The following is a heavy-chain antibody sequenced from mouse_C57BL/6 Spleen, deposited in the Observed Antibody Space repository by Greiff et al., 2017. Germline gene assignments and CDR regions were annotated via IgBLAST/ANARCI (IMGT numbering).Heavy chain of an antibody. CDR2: IYPGDGDT. CDR3: AATTVVASCGCVDV. CDR1: GYAFSSSW. V-gene: IGHV1-82*01. Sequence: QVQLQQSGPELVKPGASVKISCKASGYAFSSSWMNWVKQRPGKGLEWIGRIYPGDGDTNYNGKFKGKATLTADKSSSTAYMHLSSLTSEYSAVCFCAATTVVASCGCVDVWGTGTTVTVSS. D-gene: IGHD1-1*01. J-gene: IGHJ1*03.